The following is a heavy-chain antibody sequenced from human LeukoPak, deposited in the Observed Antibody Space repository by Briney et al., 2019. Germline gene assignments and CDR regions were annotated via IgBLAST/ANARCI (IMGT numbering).Heavy chain of an antibody. J-gene: IGHJ5*01. D-gene: IGHD2-21*02. V-gene: IGHV4-31*03. Sequence: SETLSLTCTVSGGSVSSAGYYWTWIRQHPGKGLEWIGYIYYSGSTYYNPSLKSRVTISVDTSKNQFSLKLSSVTAADTAVYYGARAGDKLLFGGVDSWGQGTLVTVSS. CDR2: IYYSGST. CDR3: ARAGDKLLFGGVDS. CDR1: GGSVSSAGYY.